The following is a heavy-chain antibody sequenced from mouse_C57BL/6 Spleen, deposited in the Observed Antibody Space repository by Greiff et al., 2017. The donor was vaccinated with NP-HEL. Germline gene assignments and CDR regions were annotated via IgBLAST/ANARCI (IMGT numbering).Heavy chain of an antibody. CDR2: INPYNGGT. V-gene: IGHV1-19*01. D-gene: IGHD2-1*01. J-gene: IGHJ2*01. CDR1: GYTFTDYY. CDR3: ARNGNYRFDY. Sequence: EVQGVESGPVLVKPGASVKMSCKASGYTFTDYYMNWVKQSHGKSLEWIGVINPYNGGTSYNQKFKGKATLTVDKSSSTAYMELNSLTSEDSAVYYCARNGNYRFDYWGQGTTLTVSS.